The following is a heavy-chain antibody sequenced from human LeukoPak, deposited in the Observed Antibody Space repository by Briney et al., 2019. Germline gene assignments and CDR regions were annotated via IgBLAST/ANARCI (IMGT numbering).Heavy chain of an antibody. Sequence: GGSLRLSCAASGFTFSSYSMNWVRQAPGKGLEWVSSISSSSSYIYYADSVKGRFTISRDNAKSSLYLQMNSLRAEDTAVYYCARDGCSSGCIRAFDIWGQGTMVTVSS. D-gene: IGHD6-19*01. CDR1: GFTFSSYS. CDR2: ISSSSSYI. CDR3: ARDGCSSGCIRAFDI. V-gene: IGHV3-21*01. J-gene: IGHJ3*02.